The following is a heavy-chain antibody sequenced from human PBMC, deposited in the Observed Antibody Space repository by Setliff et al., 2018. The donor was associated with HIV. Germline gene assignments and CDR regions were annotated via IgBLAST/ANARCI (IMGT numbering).Heavy chain of an antibody. CDR3: AKEGETGPPDRYSYDY. Sequence: GESLKISCAASGFIFSRYGMHWVRQPPGEGLEWVAVISSDGSTTYYGDSVKGRFSISRDSSKNTVYPQMNSLRVEDTAIYYCAKEGETGPPDRYSYDYWGQGTVVTVSS. V-gene: IGHV3-30*18. D-gene: IGHD1-1*01. CDR1: GFIFSRYG. J-gene: IGHJ4*02. CDR2: ISSDGSTT.